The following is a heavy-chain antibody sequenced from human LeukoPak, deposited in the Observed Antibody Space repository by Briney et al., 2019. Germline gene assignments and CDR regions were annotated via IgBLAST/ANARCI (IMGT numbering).Heavy chain of an antibody. Sequence: SETLSLTCTISGGSTTGYFWSWIRQPPGKGPEWIGYVFYSGGTLYNPSLDSRVTISVDTSKTQFSLELTSVTAADTAVYYCARHMSVTYDAFNLWGRGTMVTVSS. J-gene: IGHJ3*01. CDR2: VFYSGGT. CDR1: GGSTTGYF. V-gene: IGHV4-59*08. CDR3: ARHMSVTYDAFNL. D-gene: IGHD2-21*02.